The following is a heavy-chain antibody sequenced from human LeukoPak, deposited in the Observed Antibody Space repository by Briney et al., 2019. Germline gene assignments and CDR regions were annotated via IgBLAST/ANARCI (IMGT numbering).Heavy chain of an antibody. V-gene: IGHV4-38-2*01. J-gene: IGHJ4*02. CDR1: GYSISSAYY. CDR3: ARLGGHFDY. Sequence: SETLSLTCHVSGYSISSAYYWGWIRQPPGKELEWIGSIHYSGSTSYNPSLKSRVTISGDTSKNQFSLKLSSVTAADTAVYYCARLGGHFDYWGQGTLVTVSS. D-gene: IGHD2-15*01. CDR2: IHYSGST.